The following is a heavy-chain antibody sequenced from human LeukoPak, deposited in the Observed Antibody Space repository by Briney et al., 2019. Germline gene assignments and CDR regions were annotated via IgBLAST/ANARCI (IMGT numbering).Heavy chain of an antibody. CDR3: TTSGVHDYGDLDAFDI. V-gene: IGHV3-15*01. Sequence: GGSLRLSCSASGFTFNNAWMSWVRQAPGKGLEWVGRIKSKTDGGTTDYAAPVKGRFTISRDDSKNTLYLQMNSLKTEDTAVYYCTTSGVHDYGDLDAFDIWGQGTMVTVSS. CDR2: IKSKTDGGTT. CDR1: GFTFNNAW. J-gene: IGHJ3*02. D-gene: IGHD4-17*01.